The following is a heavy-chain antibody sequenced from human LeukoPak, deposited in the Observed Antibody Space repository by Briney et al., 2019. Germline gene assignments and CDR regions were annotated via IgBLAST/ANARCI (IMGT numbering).Heavy chain of an antibody. CDR2: INGAGSST. V-gene: IGHV3-74*01. J-gene: IGHJ6*02. CDR3: VRDYFQGWFGDYGMDV. Sequence: GGSLRLSCAASGFTFSNYWMHWVRQAPGQGLMWVSRINGAGSSTTYADSVKGRFTISRDNAENTLHLQMNSLRVEDTAVYYCVRDYFQGWFGDYGMDVWGQGTTVTVSS. CDR1: GFTFSNYW. D-gene: IGHD3-10*01.